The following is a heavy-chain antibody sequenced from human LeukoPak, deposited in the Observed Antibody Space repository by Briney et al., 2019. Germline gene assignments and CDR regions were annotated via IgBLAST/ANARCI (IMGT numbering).Heavy chain of an antibody. V-gene: IGHV3-11*01. CDR1: GFTFSDYD. Sequence: PGGSLRVSCAASGFTFSDYDMSWIRQAPGKGMEWISFISTSGTGRHYADSMKGRITISRDNSKNSLYLKISSLRAEDTAVYSCARGPYAGALDIWGQGTKVTISS. J-gene: IGHJ3*02. D-gene: IGHD4-17*01. CDR3: ARGPYAGALDI. CDR2: ISTSGTGR.